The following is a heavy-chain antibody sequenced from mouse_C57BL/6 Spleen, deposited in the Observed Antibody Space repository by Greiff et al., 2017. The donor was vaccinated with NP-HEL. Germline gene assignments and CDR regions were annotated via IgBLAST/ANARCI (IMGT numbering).Heavy chain of an antibody. CDR2: ISYDGSN. V-gene: IGHV3-6*01. Sequence: EVHLVESGPGLVKPSQSLSLTCSVTGYSITSGYYWNWIRQFPGNKLEWMGYISYDGSNNYNPSLKNRISITRDTSKNQFFLKLNSVTTEDTATYYCARNRLGWFAYWGQGTLVTVSA. J-gene: IGHJ3*01. CDR3: ARNRLGWFAY. CDR1: GYSITSGYY.